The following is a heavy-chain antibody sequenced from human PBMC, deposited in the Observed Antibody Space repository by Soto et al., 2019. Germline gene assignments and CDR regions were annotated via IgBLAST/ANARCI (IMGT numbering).Heavy chain of an antibody. D-gene: IGHD6-19*01. V-gene: IGHV3-30*03. Sequence: QVQLVESGGGVVQPGRSLRLSCAASGFSFSSYGMHWVRQAPGKGLEWVAVISYDGSNKYYADSVKGRFTSSRDNSKNTLYLQMNSLRAEDTAVYYCATLAVAGTWYFDLWGRGTLVTVSS. J-gene: IGHJ2*01. CDR3: ATLAVAGTWYFDL. CDR1: GFSFSSYG. CDR2: ISYDGSNK.